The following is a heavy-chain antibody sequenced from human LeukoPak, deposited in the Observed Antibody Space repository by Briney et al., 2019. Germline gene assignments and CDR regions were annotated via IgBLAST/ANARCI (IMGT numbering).Heavy chain of an antibody. D-gene: IGHD5-24*01. J-gene: IGHJ6*02. CDR2: IIPIFGTA. CDR3: ARGGEMATTNRFDYYYGMDV. CDR1: GGTFSSYA. Sequence: ASVKVSCKASGGTFSSYAISWVRQAPGQGLEWMGGIIPIFGTANYAQKFQGRVTITADESTSTAYMELSSLRSEDTAAYYCARGGEMATTNRFDYYYGMDVWGQGTTVTVSS. V-gene: IGHV1-69*13.